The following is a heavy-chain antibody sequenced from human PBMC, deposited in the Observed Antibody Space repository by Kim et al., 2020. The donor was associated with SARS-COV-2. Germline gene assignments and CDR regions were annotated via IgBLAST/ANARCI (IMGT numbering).Heavy chain of an antibody. CDR3: ARGVIPGYSSSWFFDY. J-gene: IGHJ4*02. Sequence: SVKSRITINPDTSKNQFSLQLNSVTPEDTAVYYCARGVIPGYSSSWFFDYWGQGTLVTVSS. D-gene: IGHD6-13*01. V-gene: IGHV6-1*01.